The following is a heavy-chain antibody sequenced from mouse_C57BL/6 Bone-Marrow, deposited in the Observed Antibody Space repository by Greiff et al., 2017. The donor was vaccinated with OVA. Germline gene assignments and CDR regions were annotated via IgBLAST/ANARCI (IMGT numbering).Heavy chain of an antibody. D-gene: IGHD2-5*01. CDR1: GYTFTSYW. Sequence: QVQLQQPGAELVKPGASVKLSCKASGYTFTSYWMHWVKQRPGRGLEWIGRIDPNSGGTKYNEKFKSKATLTVDKPSSTAYMQLSSLTSEDSAVYYCARAENSNYLHYYAMDYWGQGTSVTVSS. J-gene: IGHJ4*01. CDR3: ARAENSNYLHYYAMDY. CDR2: IDPNSGGT. V-gene: IGHV1-72*01.